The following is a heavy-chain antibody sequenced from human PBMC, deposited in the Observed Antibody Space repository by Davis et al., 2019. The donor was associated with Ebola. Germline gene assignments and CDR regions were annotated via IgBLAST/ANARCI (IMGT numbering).Heavy chain of an antibody. CDR2: TYYRSKWYN. V-gene: IGHV6-1*01. J-gene: IGHJ6*04. CDR3: ARGWFRGSMDV. Sequence: HPQTLSLTRAISGDSVSRNSGAWNWLRQSPSRVLEWLGRTYYRSKWYNDYAVPVKSRLTINPDTSKNQFSLQLNSVTPEDTALYYCARGWFRGSMDVWGEGTTVTVSS. CDR1: GDSVSRNSGA. D-gene: IGHD3-10*01.